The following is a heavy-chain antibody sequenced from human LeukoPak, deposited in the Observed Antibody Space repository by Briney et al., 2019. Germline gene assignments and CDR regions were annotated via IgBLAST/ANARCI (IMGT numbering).Heavy chain of an antibody. CDR3: TALEPSMVLFDF. CDR1: GFTFSKAW. V-gene: IGHV3-15*01. D-gene: IGHD3-10*01. J-gene: IGHJ4*02. Sequence: PGGSLRVSCAASGFTFSKAWMAWVRQAPGKGLEWVGRIKSKTDGGTTDYAAPVKGRFTISRDDSKNTLYLQMNSLKTEDTGAYYCTALEPSMVLFDFWGQGTLVTVSS. CDR2: IKSKTDGGTT.